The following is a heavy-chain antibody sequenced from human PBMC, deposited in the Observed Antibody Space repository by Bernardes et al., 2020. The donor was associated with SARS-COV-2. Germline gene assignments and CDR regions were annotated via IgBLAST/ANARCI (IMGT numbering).Heavy chain of an antibody. D-gene: IGHD6-13*01. CDR1: GFSPSASGVV. CDR2: AYWGGDK. J-gene: IGHJ4*02. Sequence: TLVKPTQSLTLTCTFSGFSPSASGVVVGWIRQPPGKALEWLALAYWGGDKRYSPSLGNRVTVTEDTSKNHVVFTMTNMDPVDTATYYCAHTFAAAGNFDSWGQGILVTVSS. CDR3: AHTFAAAGNFDS. V-gene: IGHV2-5*02.